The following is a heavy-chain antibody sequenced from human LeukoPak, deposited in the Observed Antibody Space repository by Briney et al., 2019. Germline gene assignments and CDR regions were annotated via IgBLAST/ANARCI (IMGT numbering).Heavy chain of an antibody. J-gene: IGHJ4*02. CDR2: IYYSGST. D-gene: IGHD3-3*01. Sequence: SETLSLTCTVSGGSISSYYWSWIRQPPGKGLEWIGYIYYSGSTSYNPSLKSRVTISVDTSKNQFSLKLSSVTAADTAVYYCARARDPIFGVVMASDYWGQGTLVTVSS. V-gene: IGHV4-59*01. CDR3: ARARDPIFGVVMASDY. CDR1: GGSISSYY.